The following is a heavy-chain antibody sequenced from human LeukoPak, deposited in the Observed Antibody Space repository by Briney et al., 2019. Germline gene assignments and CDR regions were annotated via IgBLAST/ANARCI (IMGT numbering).Heavy chain of an antibody. Sequence: GGSLRLSCAASGFTFSSYEINWVRQAPGKGLEWVSAISGSGGSTYFADSVKGRFTISRDNSKNTLYLQMNSLRAEDTAVYYCAKTSGYRRFDPWGQGTLVTVSS. CDR2: ISGSGGST. V-gene: IGHV3-23*01. CDR3: AKTSGYRRFDP. J-gene: IGHJ5*02. D-gene: IGHD5-12*01. CDR1: GFTFSSYE.